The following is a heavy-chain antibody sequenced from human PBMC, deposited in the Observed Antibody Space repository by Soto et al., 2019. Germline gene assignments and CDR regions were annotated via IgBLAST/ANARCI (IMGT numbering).Heavy chain of an antibody. CDR2: IYYSGTT. V-gene: IGHV4-28*01. CDR1: GYSISSSNW. CDR3: ARREIQGPIDY. D-gene: IGHD1-26*01. J-gene: IGHJ4*02. Sequence: QVQLQESGPGLVKPSDTLSLTCAVSGYSISSSNWWGWIRQPPGKGLEWIGYIYYSGTTYYNPSLKSRVTMSVDTATIQFSLKLTSVTAVDTAVYYCARREIQGPIDYWGQGTLVTVSS.